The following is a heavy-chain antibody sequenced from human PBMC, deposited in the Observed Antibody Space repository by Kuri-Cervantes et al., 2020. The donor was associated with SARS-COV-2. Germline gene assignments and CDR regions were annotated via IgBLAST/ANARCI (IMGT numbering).Heavy chain of an antibody. CDR1: GFAVNSFY. CDR3: AKDQGDSYGISYFDY. D-gene: IGHD5-18*01. Sequence: GGSLRLSCAASGFAVNSFYMSWVRQAPGKGLEWISNINSGGSTYYADSVKGRFTISRDNSKNTLYLQMNSLRAEDTAVYYCAKDQGDSYGISYFDYWGQGTLVTVSS. V-gene: IGHV3-66*02. J-gene: IGHJ4*02. CDR2: INSGGST.